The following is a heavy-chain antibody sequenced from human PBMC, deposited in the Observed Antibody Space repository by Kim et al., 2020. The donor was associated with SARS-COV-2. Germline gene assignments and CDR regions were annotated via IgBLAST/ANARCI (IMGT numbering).Heavy chain of an antibody. CDR2: ST. Sequence: STHYRPTLQSRVTISVDTSKNRFSRQLSSVTAADTAVYYCARGLRFPVDYWGQGTLVTVSS. V-gene: IGHV4-31*02. D-gene: IGHD3-3*01. J-gene: IGHJ4*02. CDR3: ARGLRFPVDY.